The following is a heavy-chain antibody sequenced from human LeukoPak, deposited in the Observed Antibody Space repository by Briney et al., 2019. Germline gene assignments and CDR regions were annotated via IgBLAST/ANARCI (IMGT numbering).Heavy chain of an antibody. D-gene: IGHD3-22*01. CDR3: AKDLVSYYDSSGYYLFDY. Sequence: PGESLRLSCAASGFTFSGYAMSWVRQAPGKGLEWVSAISGSGGSTYYADSVKGRFTISRDNSKNTLYLQMNSLRAEDTSVYYCAKDLVSYYDSSGYYLFDYWGQGTLVTVSS. CDR2: ISGSGGST. CDR1: GFTFSGYA. V-gene: IGHV3-23*01. J-gene: IGHJ4*02.